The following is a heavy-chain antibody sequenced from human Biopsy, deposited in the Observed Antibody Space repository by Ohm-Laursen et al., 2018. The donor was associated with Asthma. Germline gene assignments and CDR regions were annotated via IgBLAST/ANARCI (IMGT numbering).Heavy chain of an antibody. V-gene: IGHV1-18*01. CDR1: GYTFNSAG. CDR3: ARAVDYSHYYGMDV. Sequence: SVKVSCKTSGYTFNSAGITWVRQAPGQGLEWMGWISVYNGNTKVAQKLQDRVTMITDASTSTAYMELRSLRSDDTAVYFCARAVDYSHYYGMDVWGQGTTVTVS. CDR2: ISVYNGNT. D-gene: IGHD3-10*01. J-gene: IGHJ6*02.